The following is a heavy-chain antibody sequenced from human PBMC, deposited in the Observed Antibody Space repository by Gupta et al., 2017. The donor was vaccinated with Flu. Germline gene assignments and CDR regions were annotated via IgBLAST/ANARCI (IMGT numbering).Heavy chain of an antibody. CDR2: IQQDGSDK. CDR1: TFSNYG. J-gene: IGHJ4*02. Sequence: TFSNYGMGWVRQAPGKGLEWVDNIQQDGSDKDEGDSVKGRFTISRDNDANPLYLQTRSIRAEDTAVYYWSRPRYGSGWYPELFYYWGQGTLVTVSS. CDR3: SRPRYGSGWYPELFYY. D-gene: IGHD6-19*01. V-gene: IGHV3-7*01.